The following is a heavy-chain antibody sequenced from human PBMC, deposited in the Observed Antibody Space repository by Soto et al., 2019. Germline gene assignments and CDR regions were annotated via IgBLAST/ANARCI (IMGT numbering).Heavy chain of an antibody. J-gene: IGHJ4*02. CDR1: GFTVSSNY. CDR2: IYSGGST. V-gene: IGHV3-53*01. CDR3: AIPLDHGYSSGWGYFDY. Sequence: HPGGSLRLSCAASGFTVSSNYMSWVHQAPGKGLEWVSVIYSGGSTYYADSVKGRFTISRDNSKNTLYLQMNSLRAEDTAVYYCAIPLDHGYSSGWGYFDYWGQGTLVTVSS. D-gene: IGHD6-19*01.